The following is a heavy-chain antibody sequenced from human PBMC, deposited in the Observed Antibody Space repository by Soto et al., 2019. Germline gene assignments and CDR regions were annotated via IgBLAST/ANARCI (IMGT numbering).Heavy chain of an antibody. CDR1: GGSISSGGYF. Sequence: QLQLQESGSGLVKPSQTLSLTCAVSGGSISSGGYFWSWIRQPPGKGLEWIGYISHSGSTYYNHSLKSRVTISLDNSKNQFSLKLTSVTAADTAVYYCATYRGDYVGNWFDPWGQGTLVTVSS. J-gene: IGHJ5*02. D-gene: IGHD4-17*01. CDR2: ISHSGST. V-gene: IGHV4-30-2*01. CDR3: ATYRGDYVGNWFDP.